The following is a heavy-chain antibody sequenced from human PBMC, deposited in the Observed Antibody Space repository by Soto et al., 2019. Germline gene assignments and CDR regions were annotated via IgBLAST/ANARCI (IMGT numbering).Heavy chain of an antibody. Sequence: QFQLVQSGAEVKKPGASVKVSCKASGYTFTTYGMSWVRQAPGQGLDWLGWISTYNGNTKYAERLHGIGTMTTDTTTSTAYMELRILRSDDTAVYYCARGPTDYYDNSGNYFLDYWGQGTLVTVSS. D-gene: IGHD3-22*01. J-gene: IGHJ4*02. CDR1: GYTFTTYG. V-gene: IGHV1-18*01. CDR2: ISTYNGNT. CDR3: ARGPTDYYDNSGNYFLDY.